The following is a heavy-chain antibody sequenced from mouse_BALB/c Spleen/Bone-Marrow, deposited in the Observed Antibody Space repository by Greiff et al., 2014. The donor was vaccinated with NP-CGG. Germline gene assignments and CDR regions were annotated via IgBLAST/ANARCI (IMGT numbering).Heavy chain of an antibody. V-gene: IGHV5-12*02. Sequence: EVQLEQSGGGLVQPGGSLKLSCATSGFTFSDYYMYWVRQTPEKRLEWVAYISNGGGSTYYPDTVKGRFTISRANAKNTLYLQMLRLKSEDTAMYDCARHNFDESWFAYWGQGTLVTVSA. CDR3: ARHNFDESWFAY. CDR1: GFTFSDYY. CDR2: ISNGGGST. J-gene: IGHJ3*01.